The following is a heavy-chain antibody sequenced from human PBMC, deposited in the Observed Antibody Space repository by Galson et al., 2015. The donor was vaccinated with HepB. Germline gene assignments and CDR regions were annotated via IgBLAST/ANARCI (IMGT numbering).Heavy chain of an antibody. D-gene: IGHD6-19*01. J-gene: IGHJ4*02. CDR1: GGTFSSYG. Sequence: SVKVSCKASGGTFSSYGISWVRQAPGQGLEWMGGIIPIFGIANYAQKFQDRVTITADKSTSTVYMELSSLRSEDTAVYYCARGTWEQWLVPPLDYWGQGILVTVSS. V-gene: IGHV1-69*10. CDR2: IIPIFGIA. CDR3: ARGTWEQWLVPPLDY.